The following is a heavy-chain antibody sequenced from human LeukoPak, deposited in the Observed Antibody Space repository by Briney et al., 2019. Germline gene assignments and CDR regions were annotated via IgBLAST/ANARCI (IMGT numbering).Heavy chain of an antibody. J-gene: IGHJ1*01. CDR2: INHSGST. Sequence: SETLSLTCAVYGGSFSGYYWRWIRQPPGKGLEWIGEINHSGSTNYNPSLKSRVTISVDTSKNQFSLKLSSVTAADTAVYYCARDTAMAYRYFQHWGQGTLVTVSS. V-gene: IGHV4-34*01. CDR1: GGSFSGYY. CDR3: ARDTAMAYRYFQH. D-gene: IGHD5-18*01.